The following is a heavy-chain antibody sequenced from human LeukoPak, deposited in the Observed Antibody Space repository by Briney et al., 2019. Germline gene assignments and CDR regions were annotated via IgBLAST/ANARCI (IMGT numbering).Heavy chain of an antibody. Sequence: ASVKVSCKASGYTFTGYYMHWVRQAPGQGLEWMGIINPSSGSTTYAQKFQGRVTMTRDTSTSTVYMELSSLRSEDTAVYYCAIARVEGSGTYYAFDYWGQGTLVTVSS. D-gene: IGHD3-10*01. V-gene: IGHV1-46*01. CDR3: AIARVEGSGTYYAFDY. CDR1: GYTFTGYY. CDR2: INPSSGST. J-gene: IGHJ4*02.